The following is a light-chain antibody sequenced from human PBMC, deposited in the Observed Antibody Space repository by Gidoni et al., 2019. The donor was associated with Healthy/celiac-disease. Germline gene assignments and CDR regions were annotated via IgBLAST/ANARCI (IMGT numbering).Light chain of an antibody. V-gene: IGKV1-5*03. CDR3: QQYNSYST. CDR2: KAS. Sequence: DIQMTQSPSTLSASVGDSVTITCRASQSISSWLAWYQQKPGKAPKLLIYKASSLESGVPSRFSGSGSGTEFTLTISSLQPDDFATYYCQQYNSYSTFGQGTKVKIK. CDR1: QSISSW. J-gene: IGKJ1*01.